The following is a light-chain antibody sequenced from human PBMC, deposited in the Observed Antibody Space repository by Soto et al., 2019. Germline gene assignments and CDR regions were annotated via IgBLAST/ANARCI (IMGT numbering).Light chain of an antibody. CDR2: NTS. CDR1: QSINSTS. J-gene: IGKJ3*01. CDR3: QHYGGSFI. V-gene: IGKV3-20*01. Sequence: EIVLTQSPGTLSLSPGEGATVSCRVSQSINSTSLVWYQRKFGQAHRLLSYNTSSRATGSPARFSGSGSGIVFTLSISSLEPEDFAVYYCQHYGGSFIFGPGTQVDFK.